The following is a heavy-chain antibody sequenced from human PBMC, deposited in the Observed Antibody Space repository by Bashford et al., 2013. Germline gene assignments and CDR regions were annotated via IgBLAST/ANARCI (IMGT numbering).Heavy chain of an antibody. Sequence: TLSLTCTVSGGSITSGDYYWSWIRQHPGKGLEWIGNIYYRGRTYYSPSLNSRVTISVDTSKNQFSLKLNSVTPADTAVYYCTRGLINGDQHYFDYWGQGTRVTVSS. J-gene: IGHJ4*02. CDR2: IYYRGRT. CDR3: TRGLINGDQHYFDY. CDR1: GGSITSGDYY. D-gene: IGHD4-17*01. V-gene: IGHV4-31*03.